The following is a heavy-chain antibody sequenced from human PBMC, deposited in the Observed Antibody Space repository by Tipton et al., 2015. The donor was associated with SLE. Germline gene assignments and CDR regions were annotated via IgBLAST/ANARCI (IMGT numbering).Heavy chain of an antibody. V-gene: IGHV5-51*01. Sequence: QSGAEVKKPGESLKIFCKGSGYNFTNYWIAWVRQMPGKGLEWMGIIYCGDSDTRYSPSFEGQVTISADRSISTAYLQWSSLKASDTAMYYCASGSHSDWYRGAFDIWGQGTMVTVSS. CDR3: ASGSHSDWYRGAFDI. CDR1: GYNFTNYW. CDR2: IYCGDSDT. D-gene: IGHD6-19*01. J-gene: IGHJ3*02.